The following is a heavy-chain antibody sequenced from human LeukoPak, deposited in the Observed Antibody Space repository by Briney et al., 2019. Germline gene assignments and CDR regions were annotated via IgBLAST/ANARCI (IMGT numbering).Heavy chain of an antibody. CDR2: LSYDGSSA. J-gene: IGHJ4*02. D-gene: IGHD6-19*01. CDR3: ASDFSSGWSFDY. Sequence: GGSLRLSCAASGFTFNSYGMHWVRQAPGKGLEWVAVLSYDGSSAYYADAVKGRFTISRDNSKNTLYLQMNNLRAEDTAVYYCASDFSSGWSFDYWGQGTLVTVSS. CDR1: GFTFNSYG. V-gene: IGHV3-30*03.